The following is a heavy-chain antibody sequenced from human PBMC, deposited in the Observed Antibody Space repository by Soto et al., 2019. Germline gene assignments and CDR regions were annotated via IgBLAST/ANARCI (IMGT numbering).Heavy chain of an antibody. CDR3: TTDRGSTLSVNWNPGDNWFDP. Sequence: PGGSLSLSCAASGFTFSNAWMSWVRQAPGKGLEWVGRIKSKTDGGTTDYAAPVKGRFTISRDDSKNTLYLQMNSLKTEDTAVYYCTTDRGSTLSVNWNPGDNWFDPWGQGTLVTVSS. CDR2: IKSKTDGGTT. J-gene: IGHJ5*02. V-gene: IGHV3-15*01. CDR1: GFTFSNAW. D-gene: IGHD1-20*01.